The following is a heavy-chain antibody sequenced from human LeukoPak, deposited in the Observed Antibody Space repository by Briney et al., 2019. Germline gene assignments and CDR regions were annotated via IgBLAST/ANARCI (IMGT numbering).Heavy chain of an antibody. Sequence: GGSLRLSCAASGFTFSSYEMNWVRQAPGKGLEWVSYISSSGSTIYYADSVKGRFTISRDNAKNSLYLQMNSLRAEDTAVYYCAREVGGRLRYFNWFDPWGQGTLVTVSS. CDR2: ISSSGSTI. J-gene: IGHJ5*02. D-gene: IGHD3-9*01. CDR1: GFTFSSYE. V-gene: IGHV3-48*03. CDR3: AREVGGRLRYFNWFDP.